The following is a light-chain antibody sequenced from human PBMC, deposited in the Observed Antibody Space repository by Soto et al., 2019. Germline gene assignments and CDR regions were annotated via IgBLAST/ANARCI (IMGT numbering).Light chain of an antibody. CDR1: SSDVGGYNF. J-gene: IGLJ1*01. V-gene: IGLV2-11*01. CDR2: DVN. Sequence: QSALTQPRSVSGSPGQSVTISCTGTSSDVGGYNFVSWYQQHPGKAPKLMIYDVNKRPSGVPDRLSVSKSGNTASLTISGLQAEDEADYYCCSNAGSYTYVFGTGTKVTVL. CDR3: CSNAGSYTYV.